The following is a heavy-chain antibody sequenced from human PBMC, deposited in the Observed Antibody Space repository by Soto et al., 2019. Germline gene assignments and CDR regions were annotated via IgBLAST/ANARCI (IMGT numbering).Heavy chain of an antibody. J-gene: IGHJ3*02. CDR3: AKDLTGIMITFGGPPTPAFDI. CDR2: ISYDGSNK. Sequence: GGSLRLSCAASGFTFSSYGMHWVRQAPGKGLEWVAVISYDGSNKYYADSVKGRFTISRDNSKNTLYLQMNSLRAEDTAVYYCAKDLTGIMITFGGPPTPAFDIWGQGTMVTVSS. D-gene: IGHD3-16*01. CDR1: GFTFSSYG. V-gene: IGHV3-30*18.